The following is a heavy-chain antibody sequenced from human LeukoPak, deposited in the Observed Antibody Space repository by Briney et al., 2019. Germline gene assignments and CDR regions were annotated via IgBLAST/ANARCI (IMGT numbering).Heavy chain of an antibody. CDR3: ARCGSYYIQTL. CDR1: GGSISSYY. V-gene: IGHV4-59*01. Sequence: PSETLSLTCTVSGGSISSYYWSWIRQPPGKGLEWIGYIYYSGSTNYNPSLKSRLTISLDTSKNQFSLRLSSATAADTALYYCARCGSYYIQTLWGRGTLVTVSS. D-gene: IGHD3-10*01. CDR2: IYYSGST. J-gene: IGHJ2*01.